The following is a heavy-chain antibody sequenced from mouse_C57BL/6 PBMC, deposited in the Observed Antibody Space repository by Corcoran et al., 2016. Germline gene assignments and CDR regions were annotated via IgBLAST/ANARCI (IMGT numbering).Heavy chain of an antibody. CDR1: GYTFTTYG. CDR3: ARATAQATAMDY. Sequence: QIQLVQSGPELKKPGETVKISCKASGYTFTTYGMSWVKQAPGKGLKWMGWINTYSGVPTYADDFKGRFAFSLETSASTAYLQINNLKNEDTATYFCARATAQATAMDYWGQGTSVTVSS. V-gene: IGHV9-3*01. CDR2: INTYSGVP. J-gene: IGHJ4*01. D-gene: IGHD3-2*02.